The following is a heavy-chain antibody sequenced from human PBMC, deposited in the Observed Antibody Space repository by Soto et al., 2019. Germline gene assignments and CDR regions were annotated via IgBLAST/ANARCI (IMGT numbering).Heavy chain of an antibody. Sequence: EVQLVESGGGLVKPGGSLTLSCAASGFTFTYAWMNWVRQAPGTGLEWVGRIKSKTAGGTTDYTAPVKGRFTISIDDSKNTLFLQMNSLKAEDTAVYYCATDEGAWGQGTLVTVSS. CDR3: ATDEGA. CDR2: IKSKTAGGTT. CDR1: GFTFTYAW. J-gene: IGHJ5*02. V-gene: IGHV3-15*07.